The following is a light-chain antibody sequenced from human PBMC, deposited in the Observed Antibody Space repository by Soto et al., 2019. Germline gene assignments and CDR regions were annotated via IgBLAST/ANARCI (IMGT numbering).Light chain of an antibody. CDR2: NTN. CDR1: SSNIGSKP. CDR3: AAWDDSLNGLV. J-gene: IGLJ2*01. V-gene: IGLV1-44*01. Sequence: QSVLTQPPSASGTPGQRVTISCSGSSSNIGSKPVNWYQQLPGAAPKLLIHNTNQRPSGVPDRYSGSKSCTSASLAISGLQSDDEAHYYCAAWDDSLNGLVFGGGTKLTVL.